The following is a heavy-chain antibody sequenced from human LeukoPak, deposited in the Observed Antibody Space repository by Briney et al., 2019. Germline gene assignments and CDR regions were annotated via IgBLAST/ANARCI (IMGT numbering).Heavy chain of an antibody. V-gene: IGHV3-23*01. CDR2: ISGSGGST. CDR1: GFTFSSYA. J-gene: IGHJ4*02. CDR3: AKGERRGSGTGTGY. Sequence: PGGSLRLSCAASGFTFSSYAMSWVRQAPGKGLEWVSAISGSGGSTYYADSVKGRFTISRDNSKNTLCLQMNSLRAEDTAVYYCAKGERRGSGTGTGYWGQGTLVTVSS. D-gene: IGHD1-1*01.